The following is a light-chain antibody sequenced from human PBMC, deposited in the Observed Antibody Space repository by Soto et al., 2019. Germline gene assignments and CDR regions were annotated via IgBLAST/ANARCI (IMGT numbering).Light chain of an antibody. CDR1: QSVGSSY. J-gene: IGKJ1*01. CDR2: GAS. V-gene: IGKV3-20*01. CDR3: QQYVSSPRT. Sequence: EIVLRQSPGTLSLSPGERATLSCRASQSVGSSYLAWYQQKPGQAPRLLIYGASSRATDIPDRFSGSGSGTDFTLTISRLEPEDFALYYCQQYVSSPRTFGQGTKVDI.